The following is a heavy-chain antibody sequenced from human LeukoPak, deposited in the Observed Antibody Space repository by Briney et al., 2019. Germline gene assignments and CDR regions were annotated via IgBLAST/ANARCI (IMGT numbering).Heavy chain of an antibody. Sequence: GGSLRLSCAASGFSFNSAAMTWVRQAPGKGLEWVSLVSSSGANTYYADSVKGRFAISRDNPKNTVYLQMNSLRAEDTAIYYCAKDIQGSYWGQGTLVTVSS. J-gene: IGHJ4*02. CDR2: VSSSGANT. CDR3: AKDIQGSY. CDR1: GFSFNSAA. V-gene: IGHV3-23*01. D-gene: IGHD2-21*01.